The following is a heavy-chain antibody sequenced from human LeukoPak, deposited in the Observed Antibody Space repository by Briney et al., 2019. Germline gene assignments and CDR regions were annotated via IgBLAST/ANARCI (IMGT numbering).Heavy chain of an antibody. CDR1: GFTFSTYA. D-gene: IGHD3-22*01. Sequence: GGSLRLSCAASGFTFSTYAMHWVRQAPGKGLEWVAVISYDESNEYYADSVKGRFTISRDSSKNTLYLQMSSLRPEDTAVYYCARDPLGDSSGYYYFDYWGQGTLVTVSS. CDR3: ARDPLGDSSGYYYFDY. J-gene: IGHJ4*02. V-gene: IGHV3-30*04. CDR2: ISYDESNE.